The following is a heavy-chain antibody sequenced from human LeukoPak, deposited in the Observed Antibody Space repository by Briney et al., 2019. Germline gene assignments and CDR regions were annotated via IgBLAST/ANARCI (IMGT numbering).Heavy chain of an antibody. V-gene: IGHV4-39*01. D-gene: IGHD3-3*01. J-gene: IGHJ5*02. Sequence: SETLSLTCTVSGGSISSSSYYWGWIRQPPGKGLEWIGSIYYSGSTYYNPSLKSRVTISVDTSKNQFSLKLSSVTAADTAVYYCARKGDFLSGYYYNWFDPWGQGTLVTVSS. CDR3: ARKGDFLSGYYYNWFDP. CDR1: GGSISSSSYY. CDR2: IYYSGST.